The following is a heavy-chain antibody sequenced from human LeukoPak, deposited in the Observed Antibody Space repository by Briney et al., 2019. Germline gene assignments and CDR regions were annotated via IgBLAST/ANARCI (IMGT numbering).Heavy chain of an antibody. V-gene: IGHV3-73*01. CDR2: IRSKPNNYAT. Sequence: GGSLKLSCAASGFAFSGSAIHWVRQASGKGLEWVGRIRSKPNNYATAYAASLKGRFTISRDDSKNTAYLQMSSLKTEDTAAYYCTRQEDGGNTGPDYWGQGTLVTVSS. CDR1: GFAFSGSA. D-gene: IGHD4-23*01. J-gene: IGHJ4*02. CDR3: TRQEDGGNTGPDY.